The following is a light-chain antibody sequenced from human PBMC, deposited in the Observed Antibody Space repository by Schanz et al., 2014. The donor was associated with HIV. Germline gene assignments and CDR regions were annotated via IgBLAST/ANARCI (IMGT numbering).Light chain of an antibody. CDR2: YDT. CDR1: NVGIKS. J-gene: IGLJ3*02. Sequence: SYELTQPPSVSVAPGKTARITCGGNNVGIKSVHWYQQKPGQAPMMVISYDTDRPSGIPDRFSGSQSGTSASLAISGLQSEDEADYYCGSWDDSLNGWVFGGGTKLTVL. CDR3: GSWDDSLNGWV. V-gene: IGLV3-21*01.